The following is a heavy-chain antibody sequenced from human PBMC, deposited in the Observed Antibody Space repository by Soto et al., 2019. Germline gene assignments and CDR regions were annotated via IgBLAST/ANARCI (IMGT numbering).Heavy chain of an antibody. Sequence: PGGSLRLSCAASGFTFRSSGMHWVRQAPGEGLEWVALISDDGSNTYYADSVKGRFTISRDNSKNTLYLQMNSLRVEDTAMYYCAKEGSRLNYYFDYWAREPWSPSPQ. V-gene: IGHV3-30*18. CDR1: GFTFRSSG. J-gene: IGHJ4*02. CDR3: AKEGSRLNYYFDY. D-gene: IGHD2-2*01. CDR2: ISDDGSNT.